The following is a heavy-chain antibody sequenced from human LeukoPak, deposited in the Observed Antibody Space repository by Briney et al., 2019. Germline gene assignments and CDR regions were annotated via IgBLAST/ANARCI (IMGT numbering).Heavy chain of an antibody. V-gene: IGHV3-21*01. CDR1: GFTFSSYS. J-gene: IGHJ3*02. CDR2: ISSSSSYI. CDR3: ARDFPYDSSGYYNSDAFDI. D-gene: IGHD3-22*01. Sequence: GSLRLSCAASGFTFSSYSMNWVRQAPGKGLEWVSSISSSSSYIYYADSVKGRFTISRDNAKNSLYLQMNSLRAEDTAVYYCARDFPYDSSGYYNSDAFDIWGQGTMVTVSS.